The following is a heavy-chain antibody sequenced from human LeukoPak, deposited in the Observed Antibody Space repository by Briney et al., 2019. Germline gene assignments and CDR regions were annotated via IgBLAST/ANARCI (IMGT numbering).Heavy chain of an antibody. CDR2: IYTSGST. J-gene: IGHJ4*02. CDR1: GGSISSYY. D-gene: IGHD6-19*01. CDR3: ARGYSSGWYGATYFDY. Sequence: PETLSLTCTVSGGSISSYYWSWIRQPAGKGLEWIGRIYTSGSTNYNPSLKSRVTMSVDTSKNQFSLKLSSVTAADTAVYYCARGYSSGWYGATYFDYWGQGTLVTVSS. V-gene: IGHV4-4*07.